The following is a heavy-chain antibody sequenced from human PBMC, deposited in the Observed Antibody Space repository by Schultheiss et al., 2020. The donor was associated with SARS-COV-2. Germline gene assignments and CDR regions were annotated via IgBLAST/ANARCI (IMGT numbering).Heavy chain of an antibody. Sequence: GESLKISCAASGFTFSDYYMSWIRQAPGKGLEWVSYISSSSSYIYYADSVKGRFTISRDNSKNTLYLQMNSLRAEDTAVYYCARDTAMAPFDYWGQGTLVTVSS. CDR1: GFTFSDYY. CDR2: ISSSSSYI. CDR3: ARDTAMAPFDY. V-gene: IGHV3-11*05. J-gene: IGHJ4*02. D-gene: IGHD5-18*01.